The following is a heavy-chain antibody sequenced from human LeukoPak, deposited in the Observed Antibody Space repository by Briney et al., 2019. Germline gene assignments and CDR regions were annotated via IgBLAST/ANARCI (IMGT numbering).Heavy chain of an antibody. D-gene: IGHD3-22*01. V-gene: IGHV1-18*01. Sequence: ASVKVSCKASGYTFSSYSISWMRQAPGQGLEWMGWISAYNGDTNYAQKFQGRVTLTTDTSTRTAYMELSAPRSDDTAVYFCARPLPYYYDSSGRYAFDVWGQGTMVTVSS. CDR1: GYTFSSYS. J-gene: IGHJ3*01. CDR3: ARPLPYYYDSSGRYAFDV. CDR2: ISAYNGDT.